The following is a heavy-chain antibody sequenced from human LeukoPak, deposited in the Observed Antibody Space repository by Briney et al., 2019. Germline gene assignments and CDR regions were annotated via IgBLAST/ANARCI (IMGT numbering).Heavy chain of an antibody. CDR2: ISAYNGNT. CDR3: ARDIVVVTAMAPFDY. Sequence: ASVKVSCKASGYTFTSYGISWVRQAPGQGLEWMGWISAYNGNTNYAQKLQGRVTMTTDTSTSTAYMELRSLRSDDTAVYYCARDIVVVTAMAPFDYWGQGTLVTVSS. V-gene: IGHV1-18*01. J-gene: IGHJ4*02. D-gene: IGHD2-21*02. CDR1: GYTFTSYG.